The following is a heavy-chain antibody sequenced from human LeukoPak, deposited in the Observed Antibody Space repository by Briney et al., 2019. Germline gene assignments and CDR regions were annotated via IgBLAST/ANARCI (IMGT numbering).Heavy chain of an antibody. CDR3: AKFYYDFWTGYGYYFDY. CDR1: GFTFSSYA. J-gene: IGHJ4*02. Sequence: GGSLRLSCAASGFTFSSYAMSWVRQAPGKGLEWVSAISGSGGSIYYADSVMGRFTISRDNSKNTVYLQMSSLRIEDTAVYYCAKFYYDFWTGYGYYFDYWGQGILVTVSS. V-gene: IGHV3-23*01. CDR2: ISGSGGSI. D-gene: IGHD3-3*01.